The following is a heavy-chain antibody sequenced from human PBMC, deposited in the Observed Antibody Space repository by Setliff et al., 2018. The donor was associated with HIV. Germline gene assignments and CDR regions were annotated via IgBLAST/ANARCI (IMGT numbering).Heavy chain of an antibody. J-gene: IGHJ4*01. Sequence: SETLSLTCTVSGGSISGYHWNWLRQTPGEGLEWIGYIYTSRGTNYNHSLRTRVIISVDTSNQFSLKLSSVTAADAAVYYCARSPSYRSSWEYYFDYWG. CDR3: ARSPSYRSSWEYYFDY. CDR1: GGSISGYH. CDR2: IYTSRGT. D-gene: IGHD6-13*01. V-gene: IGHV4-4*09.